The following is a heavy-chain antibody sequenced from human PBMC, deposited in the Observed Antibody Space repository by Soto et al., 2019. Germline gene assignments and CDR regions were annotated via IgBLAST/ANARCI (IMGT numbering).Heavy chain of an antibody. J-gene: IGHJ5*02. D-gene: IGHD6-13*01. Sequence: QVQLVQSGAEVKNPGASVKVSCKASGYTFTSYGISWVRQAPGQGLEWMGWISAYNGNTNYAQKLQGRVTMTTDTSTSTGDMELRSLRSDDTAVSYCARAAAAGLENWFDPWGQGTLVTVSS. CDR1: GYTFTSYG. CDR2: ISAYNGNT. CDR3: ARAAAAGLENWFDP. V-gene: IGHV1-18*01.